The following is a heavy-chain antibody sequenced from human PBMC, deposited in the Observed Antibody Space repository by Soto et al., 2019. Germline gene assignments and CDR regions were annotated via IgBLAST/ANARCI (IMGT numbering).Heavy chain of an antibody. J-gene: IGHJ3*02. CDR3: ARPRGHTSGVFES. CDR2: IYHSGNT. V-gene: IGHV4-38-2*01. CDR1: GYSISLGYY. Sequence: PSETLSLTCAVSGYSISLGYYWGWIRQPPGKGLEWIGSIYHSGNTYYNPSLKSRVSISLDTSKNHFSLELTSVTAADTAVYFCARPRGHTSGVFESWGQGTTVTVSS. D-gene: IGHD5-18*01.